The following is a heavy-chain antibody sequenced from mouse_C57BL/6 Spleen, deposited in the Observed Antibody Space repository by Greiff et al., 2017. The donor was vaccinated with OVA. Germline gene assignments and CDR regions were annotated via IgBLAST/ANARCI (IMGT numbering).Heavy chain of an antibody. CDR3: ARHDGAPIGAMDY. CDR1: GFSLTSYG. V-gene: IGHV2-6-1*01. D-gene: IGHD6-5*01. J-gene: IGHJ4*01. CDR2: IWSDGST. Sequence: VQGVESGPGLVAPSQSLSITCTVSGFSLTSYGVHWVRQPPGKGLEWLVVIWSDGSTTYNSALKSRLGISKDNSKSQIFLNMNSLQTDDTAMYYCARHDGAPIGAMDYWGQGTSVTVSS.